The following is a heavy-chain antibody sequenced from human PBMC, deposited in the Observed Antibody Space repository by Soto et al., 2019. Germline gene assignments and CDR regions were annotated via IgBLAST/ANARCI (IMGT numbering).Heavy chain of an antibody. Sequence: VQLQESGPGLVEPSQTLSLPCTVSGGSISSGAYYWSWIRQHPGKGLEWIGYVYYGGNTYYDPSRKGRAIISVDTSMNQFSLSLRSVTAADTAVYFCATDFGSGSYYPDYWGQRTLVTLAS. D-gene: IGHD3-10*01. J-gene: IGHJ4*02. CDR3: ATDFGSGSYYPDY. CDR2: VYYGGNT. CDR1: GGSISSGAYY. V-gene: IGHV4-31*03.